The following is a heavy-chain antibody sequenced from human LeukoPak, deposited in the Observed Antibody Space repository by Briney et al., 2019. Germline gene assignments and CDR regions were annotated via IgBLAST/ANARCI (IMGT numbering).Heavy chain of an antibody. D-gene: IGHD6-19*01. Sequence: SGRSLRLSCAASGFTFSSSAMHWVRQAPDKGLEWVAVILYDGSNKYYADSVKGRFTISRDNSKNTLYLQMNSLRADDTAVYYCARDRDSSGWYEGFDYWGQGTLVTVSS. CDR2: ILYDGSNK. CDR3: ARDRDSSGWYEGFDY. V-gene: IGHV3-30-3*01. CDR1: GFTFSSSA. J-gene: IGHJ4*02.